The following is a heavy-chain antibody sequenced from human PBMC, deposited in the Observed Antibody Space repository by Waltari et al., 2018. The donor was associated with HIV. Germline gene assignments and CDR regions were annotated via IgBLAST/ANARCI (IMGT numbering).Heavy chain of an antibody. D-gene: IGHD6-19*01. CDR2: IRSKAYGGTT. J-gene: IGHJ5*02. Sequence: EVQLVESGGGLVQPGRSLRLSCIASGFTFGDTAMSWFRQAPGKGLEWVGFIRSKAYGGTTEYAASVKGRFTISRDDSKSIAYLQMNSLKSEDTAVYYCTRGPSIVVAGTWFDPWGQGTLVTVSS. V-gene: IGHV3-49*03. CDR3: TRGPSIVVAGTWFDP. CDR1: GFTFGDTA.